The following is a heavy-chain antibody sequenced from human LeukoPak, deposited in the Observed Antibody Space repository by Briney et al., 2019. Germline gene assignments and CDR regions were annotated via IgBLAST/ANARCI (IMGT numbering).Heavy chain of an antibody. CDR2: IIPIFGIA. Sequence: ASVKVSCKASGGTFSSYAISWVRQAPGQGLEWMGRIIPIFGIANYAQKFQGRVTITADKSTSTAYMELSSLRSEDTAVYYCARGGIAVAGTLLYYYGMDVWGQGTTVTVSS. D-gene: IGHD6-19*01. V-gene: IGHV1-69*04. CDR3: ARGGIAVAGTLLYYYGMDV. J-gene: IGHJ6*02. CDR1: GGTFSSYA.